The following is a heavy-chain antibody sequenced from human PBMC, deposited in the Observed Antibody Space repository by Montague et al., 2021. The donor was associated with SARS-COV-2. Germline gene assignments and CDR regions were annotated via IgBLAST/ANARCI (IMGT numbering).Heavy chain of an antibody. Sequence: SLRLSCAASGFNFDVYGMSWVRQAPGKGLEWVSGITWNGISTGYVDSVKGRFTISRDNAEKSLYLEMNSLRDEDTALYYCTRGFRGGPFDCWGQGTLVTVSS. J-gene: IGHJ4*02. V-gene: IGHV3-20*04. D-gene: IGHD3-10*01. CDR3: TRGFRGGPFDC. CDR1: GFNFDVYG. CDR2: ITWNGIST.